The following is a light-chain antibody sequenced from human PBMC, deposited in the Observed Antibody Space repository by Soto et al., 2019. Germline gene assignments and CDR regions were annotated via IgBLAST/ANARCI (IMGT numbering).Light chain of an antibody. CDR3: CSDASGFSWV. Sequence: QSALTQPRSVSGSPGQSVTISCTGARSDVGGYSYVSWYQQHPDKAPKLMIYEVDKRPSGVPDRFSGSKSGNTASLTVSGPQAEDDADYFCCSDASGFSWVFGGGTKLTVL. CDR1: RSDVGGYSY. CDR2: EVD. J-gene: IGLJ3*02. V-gene: IGLV2-11*01.